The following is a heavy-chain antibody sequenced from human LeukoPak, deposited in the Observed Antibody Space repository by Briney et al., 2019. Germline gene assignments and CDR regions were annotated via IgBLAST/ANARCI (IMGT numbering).Heavy chain of an antibody. CDR1: GFTFSSYA. D-gene: IGHD5-24*01. CDR3: ARDLRDGYNYKAEYFQH. J-gene: IGHJ1*01. Sequence: GGSLRLSCAASGFTFSSYAMHWVRQASGKGLEWVAVISYDGSNKYYADSVKGRFTISRDNSKNTLYLQMNSLRAEDTAVYYCARDLRDGYNYKAEYFQHWGQGTLVTVSS. V-gene: IGHV3-30*04. CDR2: ISYDGSNK.